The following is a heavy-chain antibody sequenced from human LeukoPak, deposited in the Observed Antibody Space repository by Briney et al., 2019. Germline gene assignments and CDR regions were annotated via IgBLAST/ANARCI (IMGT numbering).Heavy chain of an antibody. V-gene: IGHV3-23*01. Sequence: GGSLRLSCAASGFSFATYAMTWVRQAPGKGLEWVSAIADSGGVTYYADSVKGRFTISRDNAKNSLYLQMNSLRAEDTAVYYCARDGNLEQWLAYFDYWGQGTLVTVSS. CDR3: ARDGNLEQWLAYFDY. CDR1: GFSFATYA. J-gene: IGHJ4*02. D-gene: IGHD6-19*01. CDR2: IADSGGVT.